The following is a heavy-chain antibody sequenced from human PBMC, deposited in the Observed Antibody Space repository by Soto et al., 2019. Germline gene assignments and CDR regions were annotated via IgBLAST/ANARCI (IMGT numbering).Heavy chain of an antibody. CDR3: ARDRGTANRLGGSPDAFDI. J-gene: IGHJ3*02. D-gene: IGHD1-26*01. Sequence: GGSLRLSCAASGFTVSSNYMSWVRQAPGKGLEWVSVIYSGGSTYYADSVKGRFTISRHNSKNTLYLQMNSLRAEDTAVYYCARDRGTANRLGGSPDAFDIWGQGTMVTVSS. V-gene: IGHV3-53*04. CDR1: GFTVSSNY. CDR2: IYSGGST.